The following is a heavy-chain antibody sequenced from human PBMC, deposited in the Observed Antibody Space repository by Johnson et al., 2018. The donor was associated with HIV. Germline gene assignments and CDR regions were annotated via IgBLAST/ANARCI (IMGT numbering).Heavy chain of an antibody. CDR2: IYSGGDT. CDR1: GFTVSSNY. J-gene: IGHJ3*01. D-gene: IGHD3-22*01. V-gene: IGHV3-53*01. CDR3: ARATYYYDTSGYLTRPRAFDV. Sequence: VHLVESGGGLIQPGGSLRLSCAASGFTVSSNYMSCVRLAPGKGLEWVSVIYSGGDTYYPDSVKGRFTISRDNAKNSLYLQMNSLRADDTALYYCARATYYYDTSGYLTRPRAFDVWGQGTMVTVSS.